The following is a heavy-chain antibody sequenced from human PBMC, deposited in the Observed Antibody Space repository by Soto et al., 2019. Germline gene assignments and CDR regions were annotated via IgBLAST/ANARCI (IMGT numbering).Heavy chain of an antibody. V-gene: IGHV3-21*06. Sequence: EVHLVESGGGLVKPGGSLRLSCAVSGFTFSSCTMNWVRQAPGKGLEWVSSISPSSGHIYYADSVKGRFTISRDNAKNSLFLQMNSLRGEDTAVYYCSGCSGGACHKNYGMDVWGQGIRVTVSS. CDR3: SGCSGGACHKNYGMDV. CDR2: ISPSSGHI. D-gene: IGHD2-15*01. J-gene: IGHJ6*02. CDR1: GFTFSSCT.